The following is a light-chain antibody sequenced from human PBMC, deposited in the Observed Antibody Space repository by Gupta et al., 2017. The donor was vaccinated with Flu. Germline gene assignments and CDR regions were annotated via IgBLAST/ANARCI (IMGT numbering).Light chain of an antibody. Sequence: SITISCTRTSSDVGGYTYVSWYQQHPGKAPKLMIYEVSNRPSGVSNRFSGSKSGNTASLTISGLQAEDEADYYCSSYTSSSTLVFGGGTKLTVL. CDR2: EVS. V-gene: IGLV2-14*01. CDR1: SSDVGGYTY. J-gene: IGLJ2*01. CDR3: SSYTSSSTLV.